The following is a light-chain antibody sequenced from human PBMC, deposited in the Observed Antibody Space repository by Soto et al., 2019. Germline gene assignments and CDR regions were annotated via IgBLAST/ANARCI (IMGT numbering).Light chain of an antibody. Sequence: DVQMTQSPSSLSASVGDRVTITWRASQDINSWLAWYQQKPGKAPKSLIYVASSLQTGVPLRFSGSGSGTVFTLTISSLQPEDSATYYCQQYNIYPLTFGGGTKVEIK. CDR2: VAS. J-gene: IGKJ4*01. V-gene: IGKV1D-16*01. CDR3: QQYNIYPLT. CDR1: QDINSW.